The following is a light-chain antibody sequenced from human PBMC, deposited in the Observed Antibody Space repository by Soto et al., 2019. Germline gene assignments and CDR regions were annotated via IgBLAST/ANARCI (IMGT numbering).Light chain of an antibody. Sequence: QSALTQPASVSGSPGQSITISCTGTNSDVGGYNYVSWYQQHPGKAPKLIIFEVTSRPSGVSNRFSGSKSGNTASLTISGLQAEDEADYYCQSFDSSLSGVVFGGGTKLTVL. J-gene: IGLJ2*01. CDR2: EVT. CDR1: NSDVGGYNY. CDR3: QSFDSSLSGVV. V-gene: IGLV2-14*01.